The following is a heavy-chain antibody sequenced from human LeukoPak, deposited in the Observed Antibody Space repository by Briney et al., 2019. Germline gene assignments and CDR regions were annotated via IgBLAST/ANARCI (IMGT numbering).Heavy chain of an antibody. Sequence: EASVKVSCKASGYTFTGYYMHWVRQAPGQGLEWMGWINPNSGGTNYAQKFQGRVTMTRDTSISTAYMELSRLRSDDTAVYYCARYLGRLYYFDYWGQGTLVTVSS. CDR3: ARYLGRLYYFDY. D-gene: IGHD7-27*01. CDR2: INPNSGGT. J-gene: IGHJ4*02. V-gene: IGHV1-2*02. CDR1: GYTFTGYY.